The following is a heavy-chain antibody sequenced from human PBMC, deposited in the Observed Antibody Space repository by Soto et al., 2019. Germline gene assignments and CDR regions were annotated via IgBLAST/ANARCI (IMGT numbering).Heavy chain of an antibody. Sequence: PSETLSLTCTVSGGSISSGDYYWSWIRQPPGKGLEWIGYIYYSGSTYYNPSLKSRVTISVDTSKNQFSLKLSSVTAPDTAVYYCARSMGFGEPFNWFDPWGQGTLVTVSS. CDR1: GGSISSGDYY. CDR2: IYYSGST. J-gene: IGHJ5*02. CDR3: ARSMGFGEPFNWFDP. V-gene: IGHV4-30-4*01. D-gene: IGHD3-10*01.